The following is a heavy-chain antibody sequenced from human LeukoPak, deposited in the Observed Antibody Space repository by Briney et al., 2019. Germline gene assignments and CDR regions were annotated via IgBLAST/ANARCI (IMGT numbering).Heavy chain of an antibody. CDR1: GGSFSGYY. Sequence: SETLSLTCAVYGGSFSGYYWSWIRQPPGKGREWIGEINHSGSTNYNPSLKSRVTISVDTSKNQFSLKLSSVTAADTAVYYCARGLLERLPTLGYWGQGTLVTDSS. J-gene: IGHJ4*02. V-gene: IGHV4-34*01. CDR2: INHSGST. CDR3: ARGLLERLPTLGY. D-gene: IGHD3-3*01.